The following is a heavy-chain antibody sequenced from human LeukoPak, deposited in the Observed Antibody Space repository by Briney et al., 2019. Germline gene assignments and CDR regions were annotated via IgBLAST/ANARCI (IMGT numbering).Heavy chain of an antibody. CDR1: GFTLDDYA. Sequence: PGGSLRLSCAASGFTLDDYAMHWVRQAPGKGLEWVSGISWNSGIIGYADSVKGRFTISRDNAKNSLYLQMNSLRAEDTALYYCAKDRRDCSGGSCYSNFDYWGQGTLVTVSS. CDR2: ISWNSGII. D-gene: IGHD2-15*01. V-gene: IGHV3-9*01. J-gene: IGHJ4*02. CDR3: AKDRRDCSGGSCYSNFDY.